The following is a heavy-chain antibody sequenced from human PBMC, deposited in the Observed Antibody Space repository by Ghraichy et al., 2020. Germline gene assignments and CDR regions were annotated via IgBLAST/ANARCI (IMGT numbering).Heavy chain of an antibody. CDR1: GFTFSNAW. D-gene: IGHD1-26*01. V-gene: IGHV3-15*01. CDR3: TTDLEGEWELLTALDY. Sequence: GGSLRLSCAASGFTFSNAWMSWVRQAPGKGLEWVGRIKSKTDGGTTDYAAPVKGRFTISRDDSKNTLYLQMNSLKTEDTAVYYCTTDLEGEWELLTALDYWGQGTLVTVSS. J-gene: IGHJ4*02. CDR2: IKSKTDGGTT.